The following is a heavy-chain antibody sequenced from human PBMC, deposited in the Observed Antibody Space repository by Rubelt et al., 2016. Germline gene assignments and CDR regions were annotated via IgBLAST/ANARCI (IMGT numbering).Heavy chain of an antibody. CDR1: GGSISSSSYY. CDR3: SRDPARYCSSTSCLHDACYS. Sequence: QLQLQESGPGLVKPSETLSLTCTVSGGSISSSSYYWGWIRQPPGKGLEWIGSIYYSGSTYYNPSLKSRVTISVDTSKDQFSLKLSSVTAADTAVYYCSRDPARYCSSTSCLHDACYSGGQGTMVTVSS. V-gene: IGHV4-39*07. D-gene: IGHD2-2*01. J-gene: IGHJ3*02. CDR2: IYYSGST.